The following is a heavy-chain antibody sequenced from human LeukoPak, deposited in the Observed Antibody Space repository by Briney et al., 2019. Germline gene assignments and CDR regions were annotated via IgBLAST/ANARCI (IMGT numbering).Heavy chain of an antibody. Sequence: ASVNVSCKASGYTFTGYYMHWVRQAPGQGLEWMGWINPNSGGTNYAQKFQGRVTMTRDTSISTAYMELSRLRSDDTAVYYCARAVGATSQFDYWGQGTLVTVSS. D-gene: IGHD1-26*01. J-gene: IGHJ4*02. CDR3: ARAVGATSQFDY. CDR2: INPNSGGT. CDR1: GYTFTGYY. V-gene: IGHV1-2*02.